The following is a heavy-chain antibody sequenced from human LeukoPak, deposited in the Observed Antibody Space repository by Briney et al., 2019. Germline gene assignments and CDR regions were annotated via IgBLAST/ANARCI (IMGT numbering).Heavy chain of an antibody. CDR3: ATDLFTSSGWTNPDY. Sequence: GASVKVSCKVSGYTLTELSMHWVRQAPGKGLEWMGGFDPEDGETIYAQKFQGRVTMTEDTSTDTAYMELSSLRSEDTAVYYCATDLFTSSGWTNPDYWGQGTLVTVSS. J-gene: IGHJ4*02. CDR2: FDPEDGET. V-gene: IGHV1-24*01. CDR1: GYTLTELS. D-gene: IGHD6-19*01.